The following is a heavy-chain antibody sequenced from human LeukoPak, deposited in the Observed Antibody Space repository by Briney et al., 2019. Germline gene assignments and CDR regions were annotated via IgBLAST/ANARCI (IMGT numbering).Heavy chain of an antibody. J-gene: IGHJ4*02. Sequence: ASVKVSCKASGYTFTGYYMHWVRQAPGQGLEWMGWINPNSGGTNYAQKFQGRVTMTRDTSISTAYMELSRLRSDDTAVYYCARILYSSGWSKYYFVYWGQGTLVTVSS. CDR1: GYTFTGYY. D-gene: IGHD6-19*01. CDR3: ARILYSSGWSKYYFVY. V-gene: IGHV1-2*02. CDR2: INPNSGGT.